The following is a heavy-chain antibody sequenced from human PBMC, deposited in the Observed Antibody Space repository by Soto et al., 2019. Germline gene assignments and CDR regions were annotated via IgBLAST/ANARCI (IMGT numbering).Heavy chain of an antibody. CDR2: IYDSGST. V-gene: IGHV4-31*03. Sequence: KTSETLSLTCTVSGGSITSGGYYWSWIRQHPGKGLEWLGYIYDSGSTFYNPSLKSRITLSVDTSKSQFSLKLSSVTVADTAVYFCARKQAGYFYGIDYWGQGTLVTVSS. J-gene: IGHJ4*02. D-gene: IGHD3-10*01. CDR3: ARKQAGYFYGIDY. CDR1: GGSITSGGYY.